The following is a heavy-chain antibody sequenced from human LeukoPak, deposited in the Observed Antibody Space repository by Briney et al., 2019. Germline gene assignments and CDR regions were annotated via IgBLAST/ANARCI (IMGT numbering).Heavy chain of an antibody. D-gene: IGHD2-2*01. CDR1: GGSISSYY. CDR2: IYYSGST. Sequence: SETLSLTCTVSGGSISSYYWSWIRQPPAKRLEGIVGIYYSGSTNYNPSLKSRVTISVDTSNNQFSLKLSSVTAADTAVYYCARNPMWEEYQLLSGKDAFDIWGQGTMVTVSS. V-gene: IGHV4-59*01. J-gene: IGHJ3*02. CDR3: ARNPMWEEYQLLSGKDAFDI.